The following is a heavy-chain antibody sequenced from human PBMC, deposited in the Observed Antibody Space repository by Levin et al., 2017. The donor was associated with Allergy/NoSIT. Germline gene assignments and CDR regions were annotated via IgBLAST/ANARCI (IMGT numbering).Heavy chain of an antibody. J-gene: IGHJ3*02. Sequence: PSETLSLTCTVSGGSISAHLWSWIRQSPGKGLESLGFIYYNGAITYKPSLRSRVTMSIDTSKNQFSLKLTSVTAADTAVYYCARHEVRGPPSEGQLGQWLALDIWGRGTMVTVS. CDR2: IYYNGAI. V-gene: IGHV4-59*08. D-gene: IGHD6-19*01. CDR1: GGSISAHL. CDR3: ARHEVRGPPSEGQLGQWLALDI.